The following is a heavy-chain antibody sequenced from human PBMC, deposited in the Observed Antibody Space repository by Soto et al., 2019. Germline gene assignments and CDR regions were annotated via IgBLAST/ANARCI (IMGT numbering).Heavy chain of an antibody. Sequence: EVQLLESGGGVVQPGGSLRLSCAASGFTFTNYAMNWVRQAPGEGLEWVSAIVGSGSSTYYADSVKGRFTVSRDNSKNTLYLQINSLRVEDTAIYYCAKETLTTISYFYYGMDVWGQGTTVTVSS. J-gene: IGHJ6*02. D-gene: IGHD3-22*01. CDR3: AKETLTTISYFYYGMDV. V-gene: IGHV3-23*01. CDR1: GFTFTNYA. CDR2: IVGSGSST.